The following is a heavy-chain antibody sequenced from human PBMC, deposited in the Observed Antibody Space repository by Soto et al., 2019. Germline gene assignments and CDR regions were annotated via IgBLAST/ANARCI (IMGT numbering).Heavy chain of an antibody. CDR1: GGSISSYY. Sequence: PSETLSLTCTVSGGSISSYYWSWIRQPPGKGLEWIGQISHVGSTNYNPSLKSRVTISVDTSKNQFSLKLSSVTAADTAVYYCASRKSSPYFDYWGQGTLVTVSS. J-gene: IGHJ4*02. D-gene: IGHD3-10*01. CDR3: ASRKSSPYFDY. CDR2: ISHVGST. V-gene: IGHV4-59*08.